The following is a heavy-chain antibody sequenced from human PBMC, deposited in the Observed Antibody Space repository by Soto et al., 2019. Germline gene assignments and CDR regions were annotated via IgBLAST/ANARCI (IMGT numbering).Heavy chain of an antibody. CDR1: GFIFNDYA. Sequence: GGSLRLSCVASGFIFNDYAMSWVRQAPGKGLEWVSGITDTGGRTFYADSVKGRFTVSRDRHTLYLHMGSLRAEDTAIYYCAKTPGVENTCYPIFYFDCWGQGALGTVSS. CDR2: ITDTGGRT. J-gene: IGHJ4*02. D-gene: IGHD2-8*01. V-gene: IGHV3-23*01. CDR3: AKTPGVENTCYPIFYFDC.